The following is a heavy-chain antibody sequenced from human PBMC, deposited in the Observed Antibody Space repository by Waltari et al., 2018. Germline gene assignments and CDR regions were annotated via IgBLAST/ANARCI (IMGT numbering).Heavy chain of an antibody. J-gene: IGHJ4*02. V-gene: IGHV4-34*01. CDR1: GGSFSCYY. CDR3: ARDLSRGSGSYRNDY. Sequence: QVQLQQWGAGLLKPSETLSLTCAVYGGSFSCYYWSWIRQPPGKGREWIGEINHSGSTNYNPSLQRLVTISVDTSKNQFSLKLSSVTAADTAVYYCARDLSRGSGSYRNDYWGQGTLVTVSS. D-gene: IGHD3-10*01. CDR2: INHSGST.